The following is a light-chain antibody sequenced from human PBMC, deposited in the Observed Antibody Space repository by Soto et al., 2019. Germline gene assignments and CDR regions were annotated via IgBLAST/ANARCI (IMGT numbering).Light chain of an antibody. J-gene: IGLJ2*01. Sequence: QSALTQPASVSGSPGQSITISCTGTSSDVGNYNLVSWYQQYPGKAPKLMIYEGGKRPSGVSNRFSGSKSGNTASLTISGPLSEDEAYYYCSLFVRRGTLIFGGGTKPTAL. CDR3: SLFVRRGTLI. CDR2: EGG. CDR1: SSDVGNYNL. V-gene: IGLV2-23*01.